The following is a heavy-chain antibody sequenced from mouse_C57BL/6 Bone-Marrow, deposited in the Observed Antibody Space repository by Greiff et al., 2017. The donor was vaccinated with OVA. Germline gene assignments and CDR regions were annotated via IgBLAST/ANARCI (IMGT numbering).Heavy chain of an antibody. CDR2: ISYDGSN. CDR1: GYSITSGYY. Sequence: VQLKQSGPGLVKPSQSLSLTCSVTGYSITSGYYWNWIRQFPGNKLEWMGYISYDGSNNYNPSLKNRISITRDTSKNQFFLKLNSVTTEDTATYYCASDYYGSSHWYFDVCGTGTTVTVTS. CDR3: ASDYYGSSHWYFDV. D-gene: IGHD1-1*01. J-gene: IGHJ1*03. V-gene: IGHV3-6*01.